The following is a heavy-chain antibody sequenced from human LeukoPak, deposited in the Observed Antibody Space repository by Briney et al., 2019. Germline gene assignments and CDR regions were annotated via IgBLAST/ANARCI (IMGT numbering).Heavy chain of an antibody. D-gene: IGHD3-10*01. CDR1: GFTFSSYW. Sequence: SGGSLRLSCAASGFTFSSYWMSWVRQAPGKGLEWVANIKQDGSDKYYVDSVKGRFTISRDNAKNSLYLQMNSLRAEDTAVYYCAREWDGSGSYGDYWGQGTLVTVSS. CDR2: IKQDGSDK. V-gene: IGHV3-7*01. J-gene: IGHJ4*02. CDR3: AREWDGSGSYGDY.